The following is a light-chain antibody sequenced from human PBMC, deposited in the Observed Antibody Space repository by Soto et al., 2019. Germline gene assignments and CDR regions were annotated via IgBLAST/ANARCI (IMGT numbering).Light chain of an antibody. CDR1: QSVSIH. CDR2: DAS. J-gene: IGKJ4*01. V-gene: IGKV3-11*01. Sequence: MKQPAGTASVPIGARAPLYCMASQSVSIHLAWYQQKPGQAPRLLIYDASHRATGIPVRFSGSGSESDFTLTISSLEPEDFAVYYCQQRRNWPRLAFGGGSKVDIK. CDR3: QQRRNWPRLA.